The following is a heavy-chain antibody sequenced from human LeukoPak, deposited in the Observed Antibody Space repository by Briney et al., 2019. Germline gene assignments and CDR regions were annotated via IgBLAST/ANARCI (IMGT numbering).Heavy chain of an antibody. CDR3: ARGQWIQLLGGVDFDY. J-gene: IGHJ4*02. CDR1: GFTFSSYA. D-gene: IGHD5-18*01. CDR2: ISYDGSNK. Sequence: PGESLRLSCAASGFTFSSYAMHWVRQAPGKGLEWVAVISYDGSNKYYADSVKGRFTISRDNSKNTLYLQMNSLRAEDTAVYYCARGQWIQLLGGVDFDYWGQGTLVTVSS. V-gene: IGHV3-30*04.